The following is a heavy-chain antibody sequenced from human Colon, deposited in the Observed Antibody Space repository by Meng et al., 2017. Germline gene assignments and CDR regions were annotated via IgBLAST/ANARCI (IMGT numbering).Heavy chain of an antibody. V-gene: IGHV4-34*01. Sequence: QVQLQQWGAGLLKPSETLPPTCAVYGGSFSGYDWSRIRQPPGNGLEWIGEINHSGSTNYTPSLKSRVTISVDTSKNQFSLKLSSVTAADTAVYYCARDRKHYGERGWFDPWGQGTLVTVSS. D-gene: IGHD4-17*01. CDR3: ARDRKHYGERGWFDP. J-gene: IGHJ5*02. CDR2: INHSGST. CDR1: GGSFSGYD.